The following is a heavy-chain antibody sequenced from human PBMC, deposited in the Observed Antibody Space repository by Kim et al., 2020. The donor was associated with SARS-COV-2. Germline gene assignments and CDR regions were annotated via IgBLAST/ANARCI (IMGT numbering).Heavy chain of an antibody. V-gene: IGHV3-11*06. Sequence: GGSLRLSCAASGFTFSDYYMSWIRQAPGKGLEWVSYISSSSSYTNYADSVKGRFTISRDNAKNSLYLQMNSLRAEDTAVYYCAREPVVPAVTLDYWGQGTLVTVSS. D-gene: IGHD2-2*01. J-gene: IGHJ4*02. CDR1: GFTFSDYY. CDR3: AREPVVPAVTLDY. CDR2: ISSSSSYT.